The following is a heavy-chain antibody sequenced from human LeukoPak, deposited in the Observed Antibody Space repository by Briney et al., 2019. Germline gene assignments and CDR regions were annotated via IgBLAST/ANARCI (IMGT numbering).Heavy chain of an antibody. CDR2: ISAYNGNT. CDR3: ARGGTYYYDSSAYWEPFPPDY. V-gene: IGHV1-18*01. CDR1: GYTFTSYV. J-gene: IGHJ4*02. D-gene: IGHD3-22*01. Sequence: ASVKVSCKASGYTFTSYVISWVRQAPGQGLEWMGWISAYNGNTNYAQKLQGRVTMTTDTSTNTAYMELRSLRSDDTAVYYCARGGTYYYDSSAYWEPFPPDYWGQGTLVTVSS.